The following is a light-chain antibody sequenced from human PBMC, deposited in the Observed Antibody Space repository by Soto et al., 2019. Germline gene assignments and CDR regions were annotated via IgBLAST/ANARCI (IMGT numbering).Light chain of an antibody. Sequence: EIVMTQSPATLSVSPGERATLSCRASQSVSNKLVWYQQKPGQAPRLLIYGASTRATDIPARFSGSGSGTEFTLTISSLQSEDYAIYYCHQYDAWPPYTFGQGTKVEIK. CDR1: QSVSNK. J-gene: IGKJ2*01. CDR2: GAS. CDR3: HQYDAWPPYT. V-gene: IGKV3-15*01.